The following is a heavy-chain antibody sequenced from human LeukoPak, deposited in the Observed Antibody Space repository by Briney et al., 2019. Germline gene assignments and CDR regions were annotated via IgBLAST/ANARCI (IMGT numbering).Heavy chain of an antibody. CDR2: INPNSGGT. CDR1: GYTFTGYY. J-gene: IGHJ6*03. CDR3: ARSGYSSSWYHYYYYMDV. D-gene: IGHD6-13*01. Sequence: GASVKVSCKASGYTFTGYYMHWVRQAPGQGLEWMGWINPNSGGTNYAQKFQGRVTMTRDTSISTAYMELSRLRSDDTAVYYCARSGYSSSWYHYYYYMDVWGKGTTVTVSS. V-gene: IGHV1-2*02.